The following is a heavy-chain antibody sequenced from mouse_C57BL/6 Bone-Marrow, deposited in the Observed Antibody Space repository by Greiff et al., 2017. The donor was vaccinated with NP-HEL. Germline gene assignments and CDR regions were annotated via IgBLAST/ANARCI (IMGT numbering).Heavy chain of an antibody. CDR1: GFTFSDYY. CDR2: INYDGSST. Sequence: EVKLVESEGGLVQPGSSMKLSCTASGFTFSDYYMAWVRQVPEKGLEWVANINYDGSSTYYLDSLTSRFIISRDNAKNLLYLQMSSLKSEDTATYYCAREGFPYWYFDVWGTGTTVTVSS. CDR3: AREGFPYWYFDV. D-gene: IGHD3-1*01. V-gene: IGHV5-16*01. J-gene: IGHJ1*03.